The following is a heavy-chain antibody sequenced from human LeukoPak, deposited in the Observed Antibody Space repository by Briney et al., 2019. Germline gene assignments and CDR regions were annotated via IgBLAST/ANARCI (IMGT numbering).Heavy chain of an antibody. CDR2: IKQDGSET. CDR1: RFTFSTYW. Sequence: GGSLRLSCAASRFTFSTYWMSWVRQAPGKGLEWVANIKQDGSETYYVDSVKGRFTISRDNAKNSLYLQMNSLRGEDTAVYYCARLEPAWGYFEFWGQGTLVTVSS. D-gene: IGHD2-2*01. V-gene: IGHV3-7*01. CDR3: ARLEPAWGYFEF. J-gene: IGHJ4*02.